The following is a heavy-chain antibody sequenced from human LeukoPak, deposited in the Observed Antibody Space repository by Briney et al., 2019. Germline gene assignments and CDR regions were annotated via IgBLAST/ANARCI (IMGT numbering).Heavy chain of an antibody. J-gene: IGHJ4*02. Sequence: PSETLSLTCAVYGGSFSGYYWSWIRQPPGKGLEWIGEINHSGSTNYNPSLKSRVTISVDTSKNQFSLKLSSVTAADTAVYYCARQSITYYYDSSGYETSTRSFDYWGQGTLVTVSS. CDR3: ARQSITYYYDSSGYETSTRSFDY. CDR2: INHSGST. CDR1: GGSFSGYY. V-gene: IGHV4-34*01. D-gene: IGHD3-22*01.